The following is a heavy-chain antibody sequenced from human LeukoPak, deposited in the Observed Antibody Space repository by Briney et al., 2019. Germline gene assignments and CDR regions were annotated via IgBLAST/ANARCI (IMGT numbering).Heavy chain of an antibody. CDR2: ISAHNGNT. J-gene: IGHJ1*01. CDR1: GYTFNSYG. CDR3: ARDYRGHYYDSSGYSHFQH. D-gene: IGHD3-22*01. Sequence: ASVKVSCKASGYTFNSYGISWVRQAPGQGLEWMGWISAHNGNTNYEEKVQGRVTMTTDTSTSTAYMELRSLRSDDTAVYYCARDYRGHYYDSSGYSHFQHWGQGTLVTVSS. V-gene: IGHV1-18*01.